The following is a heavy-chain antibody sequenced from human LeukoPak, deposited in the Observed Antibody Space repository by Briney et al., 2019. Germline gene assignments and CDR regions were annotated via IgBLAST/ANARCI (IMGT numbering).Heavy chain of an antibody. J-gene: IGHJ4*02. CDR3: ARNYDSSGPPGY. Sequence: SETLSLTCAVYGGSFSGYYWSWIRQPPGKGLEWTGEINHSGSTNYNPSLKSRVTISVDTSKNQFSLKLSSVTAADTAVYYCARNYDSSGPPGYWGQGTLVTVSS. D-gene: IGHD3-22*01. CDR2: INHSGST. V-gene: IGHV4-34*01. CDR1: GGSFSGYY.